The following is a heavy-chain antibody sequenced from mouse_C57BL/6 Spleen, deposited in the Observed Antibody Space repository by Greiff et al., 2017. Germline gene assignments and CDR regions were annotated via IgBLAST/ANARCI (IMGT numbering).Heavy chain of an antibody. J-gene: IGHJ2*01. CDR2: INYDGSST. D-gene: IGHD1-1*01. Sequence: EVQLVESEGGLVQPGSSMKLSCTASGFTFSDYYMAWVRQVPEKGLEWVANINYDGSSTYYLDSLKSRFIISRDNAKNILYLQMSSLKSEDTATYYCARDHYGSSFLDYWGQGTTLTVSS. CDR3: ARDHYGSSFLDY. V-gene: IGHV5-16*01. CDR1: GFTFSDYY.